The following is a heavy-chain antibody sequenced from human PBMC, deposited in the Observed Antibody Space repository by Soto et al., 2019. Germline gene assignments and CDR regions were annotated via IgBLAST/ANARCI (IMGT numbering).Heavy chain of an antibody. CDR1: CGSLTSNNW. V-gene: IGHV4-4*02. D-gene: IGHD1-7*01. J-gene: IGHJ4*02. Sequence: PSETLSLTCAVSCGSLTSNNWWTWVRQPPGQGLEWIGEIYRTGSTNYNPSLKSRVTISLDKSENQFSLKVTSLTAADTAVYYCASRDPGTSVDYWGQGTLVTVSS. CDR2: IYRTGST. CDR3: ASRDPGTSVDY.